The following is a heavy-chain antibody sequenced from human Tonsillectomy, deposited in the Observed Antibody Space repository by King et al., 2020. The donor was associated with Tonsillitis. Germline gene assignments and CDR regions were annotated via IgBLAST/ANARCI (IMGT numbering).Heavy chain of an antibody. Sequence: VQLVESGGGVVQPGRSLRLSCEVSAFTFSNYGMHWVRQALGKGLEWVAVIWYDGSHKDYEDSVKGRFTISRDNSKNTLYLQMKSLRVEDTAVYYCARDYCGGDCYFFDYWGPGTRVTVSS. V-gene: IGHV3-33*08. CDR3: ARDYCGGDCYFFDY. CDR2: IWYDGSHK. CDR1: AFTFSNYG. D-gene: IGHD2-21*02. J-gene: IGHJ4*02.